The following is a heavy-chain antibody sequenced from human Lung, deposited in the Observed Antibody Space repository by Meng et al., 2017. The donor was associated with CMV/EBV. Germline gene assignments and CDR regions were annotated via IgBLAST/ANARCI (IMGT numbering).Heavy chain of an antibody. Sequence: GGSLRLXCAASGFTFSNYWMSWVRQAPGKGLEWVASINQDGSEKHYMDPVKGRFTISRDNAKNALYLEMNSLRAEDTALYFCVRGSGREWFDPWGQGTLVTVSS. D-gene: IGHD2-15*01. CDR3: VRGSGREWFDP. CDR2: INQDGSEK. V-gene: IGHV3-7*04. CDR1: GFTFSNYW. J-gene: IGHJ5*02.